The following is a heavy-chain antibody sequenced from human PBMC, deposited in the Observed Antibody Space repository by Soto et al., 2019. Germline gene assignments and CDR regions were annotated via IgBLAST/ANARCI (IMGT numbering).Heavy chain of an antibody. V-gene: IGHV1-3*01. CDR1: GYTFTNYA. J-gene: IGHJ4*02. CDR2: INAAYGNT. CDR3: ARDSRCWYDY. D-gene: IGHD6-13*01. Sequence: QVQLVQSGAEVEKPGASVKFSCKASGYTFTNYAIHWVRQAPGQRLEWMGWINAAYGNTKYSQWFQGRVTITRDTSASTVYMELSILRSEDTGVYYCARDSRCWYDYWGQGTLVTVSS.